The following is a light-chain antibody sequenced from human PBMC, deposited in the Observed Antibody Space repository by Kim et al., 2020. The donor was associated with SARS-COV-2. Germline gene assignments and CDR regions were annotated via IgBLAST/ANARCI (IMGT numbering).Light chain of an antibody. V-gene: IGLV3-19*01. J-gene: IGLJ2*01. CDR2: GKN. CDR3: NSRDSNDNVV. Sequence: AVRQTVSICYRGDSLSSYYATWYQQTTRQAPILVICGKNNRPSGLPDRFSGSTSGNTASLTITGTPADDAADYYCNSRDSNDNVVFGGGTKLTVL. CDR1: SLSSYY.